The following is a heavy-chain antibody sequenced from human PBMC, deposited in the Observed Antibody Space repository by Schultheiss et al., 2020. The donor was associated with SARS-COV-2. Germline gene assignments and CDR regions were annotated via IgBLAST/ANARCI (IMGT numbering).Heavy chain of an antibody. CDR1: GFSLSTSGVG. Sequence: SGPTLVKPTQTLTLTCTFSGFSLSTSGVGVGWIRQPPGKALEWLALIDWDDDKYYSTSLKTRLTISKDTSKNQVVLTMTNMDPVDTATYYCARIRVRDCGGDCLWPDYDAFDIWGQGTMVTVSS. D-gene: IGHD2-21*01. V-gene: IGHV2-70*01. J-gene: IGHJ3*02. CDR3: ARIRVRDCGGDCLWPDYDAFDI. CDR2: IDWDDDK.